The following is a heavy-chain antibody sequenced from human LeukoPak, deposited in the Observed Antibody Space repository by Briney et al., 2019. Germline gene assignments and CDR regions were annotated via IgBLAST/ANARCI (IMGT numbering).Heavy chain of an antibody. Sequence: QPGGSLRLSCAASGFTFSDHYMDWVRQAPGKGLEWVGFIRSKAYGGTTEYAASVKGRFTISRDDSKSIAYLQMNSPKTEDTAVYYCTSGQYSSSWYGAYYFDYWGQGTLVTVSS. V-gene: IGHV3-49*04. CDR1: GFTFSDHY. J-gene: IGHJ4*02. D-gene: IGHD6-13*01. CDR2: IRSKAYGGTT. CDR3: TSGQYSSSWYGAYYFDY.